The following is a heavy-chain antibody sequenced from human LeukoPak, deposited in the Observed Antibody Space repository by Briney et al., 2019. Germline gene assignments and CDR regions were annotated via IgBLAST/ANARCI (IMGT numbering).Heavy chain of an antibody. V-gene: IGHV3-23*01. Sequence: GGSLRVSCVASGFIFTNYAMSWVRQAPGNGLEWVSAISGSGGSTYYADSVKGRFTISRDNSKNTLYLQMNSLRAEDTAVYYCAKLTARDSSGPWGQGTLVTVSS. CDR1: GFIFTNYA. CDR3: AKLTARDSSGP. J-gene: IGHJ5*02. D-gene: IGHD3-22*01. CDR2: ISGSGGST.